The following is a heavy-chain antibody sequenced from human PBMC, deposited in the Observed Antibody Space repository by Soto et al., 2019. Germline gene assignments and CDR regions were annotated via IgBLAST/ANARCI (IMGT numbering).Heavy chain of an antibody. CDR2: IHSSGST. Sequence: SETLSLTCTVSDGSVNSGSYYWTWVRQPPGKGLEWIGYIHSSGSTLYNPSLKSRVLISVDTSMNQFSLKLSSVTAADTAVYYCARDSLALFDSWGQGTQVTVSS. V-gene: IGHV4-61*01. D-gene: IGHD5-12*01. CDR1: DGSVNSGSYY. CDR3: ARDSLALFDS. J-gene: IGHJ4*02.